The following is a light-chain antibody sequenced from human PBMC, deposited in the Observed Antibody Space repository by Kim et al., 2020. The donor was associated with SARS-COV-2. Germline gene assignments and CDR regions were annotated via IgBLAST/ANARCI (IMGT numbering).Light chain of an antibody. CDR3: LQHNSYPYT. J-gene: IGKJ2*01. CDR2: DAS. V-gene: IGKV1-17*01. CDR1: QSIRND. Sequence: SASGGDRVTITCRAIQSIRNDLGWYRQKPGKAPKRLIYDASSLQSEVPSRFSGSGSGTEFTLTISSLQPEDFATYYCLQHNSYPYTFGQGTKLEIK.